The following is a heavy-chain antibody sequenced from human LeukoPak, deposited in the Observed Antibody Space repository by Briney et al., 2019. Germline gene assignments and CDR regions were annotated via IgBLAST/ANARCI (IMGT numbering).Heavy chain of an antibody. CDR2: IWYDGSNK. J-gene: IGHJ4*02. D-gene: IGHD4-23*01. CDR3: ARGRGADYGGNSGYFDY. CDR1: GFTFSGFG. V-gene: IGHV3-33*01. Sequence: GGSLRLSCAASGFTFSGFGMHWVRQAPGKGLEWVAVIWYDGSNKYYADSVKGRFTISRDNPKNTLYVQMNSLRAEDTAVYYCARGRGADYGGNSGYFDYWGQGTLVTVSP.